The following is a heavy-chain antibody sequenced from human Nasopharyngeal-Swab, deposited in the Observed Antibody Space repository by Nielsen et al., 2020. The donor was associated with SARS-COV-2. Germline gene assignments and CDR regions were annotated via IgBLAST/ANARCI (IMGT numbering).Heavy chain of an antibody. CDR1: GFTFSDYY. CDR3: AREGSYYGSGSPYYYYGMDV. CDR2: ISSSGSTI. J-gene: IGHJ6*02. D-gene: IGHD3-10*01. Sequence: GESLKISCAASGFTFSDYYMSWIRQAPGKGLEWVSYISSSGSTIYYADSVKGRFTISRDNAKNSLYLQMNSLRAEDTAVYYCAREGSYYGSGSPYYYYGMDVWGQGTTVTVSS. V-gene: IGHV3-11*04.